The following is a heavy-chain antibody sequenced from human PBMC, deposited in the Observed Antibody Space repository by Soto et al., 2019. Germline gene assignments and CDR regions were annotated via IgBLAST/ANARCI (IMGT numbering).Heavy chain of an antibody. J-gene: IGHJ5*02. CDR3: AKSGDNFWGLWFDP. V-gene: IGHV4-31*03. D-gene: IGHD7-27*01. CDR2: IYYSGST. CDR1: GDSVSSGGNY. Sequence: QVQLQESGPGLVKPSQTLSLTCTVSGDSVSSGGNYWSWIRQHPGKGLEWIGYIYYSGSTYYNPSLKSRVTILLDTYKNQFSLKLSSVTAADAAVYYCAKSGDNFWGLWFDPWGQGTLVTVSS.